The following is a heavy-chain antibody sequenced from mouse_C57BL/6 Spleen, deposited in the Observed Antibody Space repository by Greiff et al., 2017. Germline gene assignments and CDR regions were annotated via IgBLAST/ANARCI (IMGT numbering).Heavy chain of an antibody. Sequence: VQLQQPGAELVKPGASVKLSCTASGYTFTSYWMHWVKQRPGQGLEWIGMIHPNSGSTNYTEKFKSKATLTVDKSSSTAYLQLSSLTSEESAVYYRARPYLDYAMDYWGQGTSVTVSS. D-gene: IGHD5-1*01. CDR1: GYTFTSYW. V-gene: IGHV1-64*01. CDR3: ARPYLDYAMDY. CDR2: IHPNSGST. J-gene: IGHJ4*01.